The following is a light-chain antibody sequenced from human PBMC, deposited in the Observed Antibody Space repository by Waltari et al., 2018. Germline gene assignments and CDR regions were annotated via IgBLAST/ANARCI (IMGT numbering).Light chain of an antibody. V-gene: IGKV1-39*01. CDR1: QRISSY. Sequence: DIQITQARALLSASVGDRVTITCRTSQRISSYLNWYQMKPGRAPELLIYAASSLQSEVPSRFSGSGSGTEFTLTISSLQPDDFATYYCQQTYSLFTFGPGTKVDF. CDR3: QQTYSLFT. CDR2: AAS. J-gene: IGKJ3*01.